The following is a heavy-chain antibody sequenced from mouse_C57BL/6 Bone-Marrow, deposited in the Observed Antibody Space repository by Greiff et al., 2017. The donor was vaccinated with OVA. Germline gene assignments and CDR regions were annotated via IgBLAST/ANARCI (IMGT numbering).Heavy chain of an antibody. D-gene: IGHD2-5*01. CDR3: ARRGNYSNYFDY. CDR1: GFTFSDYY. CDR2: ISNGGGST. V-gene: IGHV5-12*01. J-gene: IGHJ2*01. Sequence: EVQGVESGGGLVQPGGSLKLSCAASGFTFSDYYMYWVRQTPEKRLEWVEYISNGGGSTYYPDTVKGRFTISRDNAKNTLYLQMSRLKSEDTAMYYCARRGNYSNYFDYWGQGTTLTVSS.